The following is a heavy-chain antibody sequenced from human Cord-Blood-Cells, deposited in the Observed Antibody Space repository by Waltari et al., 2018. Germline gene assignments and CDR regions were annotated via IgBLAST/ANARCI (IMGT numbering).Heavy chain of an antibody. CDR3: ARHESYYDDAFDI. J-gene: IGHJ3*02. Sequence: QLQLQESGPGLVKPSETLSLTCTVSGGSISSSRYYWGWIRQPPGKGLEWIGSIYYSWSTYYNPSLKSRVTISVDTSKNQFSLKLSSVTAADTAVYYCARHESYYDDAFDIWGQGTMVTVSS. CDR2: IYYSWST. V-gene: IGHV4-39*01. CDR1: GGSISSSRYY. D-gene: IGHD3-3*01.